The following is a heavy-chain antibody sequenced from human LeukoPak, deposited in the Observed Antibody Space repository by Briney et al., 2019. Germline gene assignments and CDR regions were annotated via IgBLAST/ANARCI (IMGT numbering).Heavy chain of an antibody. J-gene: IGHJ1*01. CDR3: ARDKRPGGYYDSSGYQPPLEYFQH. CDR2: IKQDGSEK. D-gene: IGHD3-22*01. V-gene: IGHV3-7*01. CDR1: GFTFSSYW. Sequence: GGSLRLSCAASGFTFSSYWMSWVRQAPGKGLEWVANIKQDGSEKYYVDSVKGRFTISRDNSKNTLYLQMNSLRAEDTAVYYCARDKRPGGYYDSSGYQPPLEYFQHWGQGTLVTVSS.